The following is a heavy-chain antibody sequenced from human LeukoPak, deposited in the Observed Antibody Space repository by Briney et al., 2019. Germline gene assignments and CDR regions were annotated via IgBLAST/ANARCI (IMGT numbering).Heavy chain of an antibody. J-gene: IGHJ6*02. CDR2: IYYSGST. V-gene: IGHV4-59*12. D-gene: IGHD3-22*01. CDR1: GGSISSYY. Sequence: SETLSLTCTVSGGSISSYYWSWIRQAPGKGLEWIGYIYYSGSTNYNPSLKGRVTLSVDTSKNQFSLHLNSATAADTAVYYCAAHYDSSGNYPVNYYYGVDVWGQGTTVIVSS. CDR3: AAHYDSSGNYPVNYYYGVDV.